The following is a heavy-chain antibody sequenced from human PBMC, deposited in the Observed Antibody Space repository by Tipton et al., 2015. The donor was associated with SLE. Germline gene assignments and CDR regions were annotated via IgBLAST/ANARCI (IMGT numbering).Heavy chain of an antibody. V-gene: IGHV4-39*01. D-gene: IGHD3-16*01. CDR2: IYHSGST. Sequence: TLSLTCTVSGGSISSSSYYWGWIRQPPGKGLEWIGSIYHSGSTYYNPSLKSRATISVDTSKNQFSLKLSSVTAADTAVYYCASGGILWYFDLWGRGTLVTVSS. J-gene: IGHJ2*01. CDR3: ASGGILWYFDL. CDR1: GGSISSSSYY.